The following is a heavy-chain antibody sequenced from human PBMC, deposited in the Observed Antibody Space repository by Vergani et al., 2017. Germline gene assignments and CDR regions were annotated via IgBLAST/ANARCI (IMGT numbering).Heavy chain of an antibody. D-gene: IGHD6-6*01. CDR1: GDSISSGNHY. CDR2: IYTSGST. Sequence: QVQLQESGPGLVKPSQTLSLTCTVSGDSISSGNHYWSWIRQPAGREREWIGRIYTSGSTNYTPSLKSRVTMSVDTSKNQFSLKLSSVTAADTAVYYCARDRRIAARPVERYYYYYMDVWGKGTTVTVSS. J-gene: IGHJ6*03. V-gene: IGHV4-61*02. CDR3: ARDRRIAARPVERYYYYYMDV.